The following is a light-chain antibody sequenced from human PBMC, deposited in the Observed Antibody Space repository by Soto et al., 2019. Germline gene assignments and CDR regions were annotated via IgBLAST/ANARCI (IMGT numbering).Light chain of an antibody. V-gene: IGKV3-20*01. CDR1: QTITT. CDR2: RVS. Sequence: EIVLTQSPGTLSLSPGERATLSCRSSQTITTLAWYQRKPGQAPRLLIYRVSSRATGVPDRFSGSGSGTDYTLTISRLEPEDFAVYYCQQYGNPHLTLNGGTKVDIK. J-gene: IGKJ4*01. CDR3: QQYGNPHLT.